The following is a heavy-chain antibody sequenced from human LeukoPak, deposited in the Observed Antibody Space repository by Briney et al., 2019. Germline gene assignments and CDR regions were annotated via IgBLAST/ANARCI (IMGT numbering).Heavy chain of an antibody. Sequence: ASVKVSCKASGYTFTGYYMHWVRQAPGQGLEWMGWINPDTGATDIAQKFQGRATMTRDTSISTAYMELSRLRSDDTAVYYCARVGYYYDSSGYYYPYYFDYWGQGTLVTVSS. J-gene: IGHJ4*02. V-gene: IGHV1-2*02. CDR3: ARVGYYYDSSGYYYPYYFDY. CDR1: GYTFTGYY. D-gene: IGHD3-22*01. CDR2: INPDTGAT.